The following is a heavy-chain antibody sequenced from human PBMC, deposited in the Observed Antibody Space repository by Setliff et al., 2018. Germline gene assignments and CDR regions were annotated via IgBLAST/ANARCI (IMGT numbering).Heavy chain of an antibody. J-gene: IGHJ4*02. CDR3: TVYNTGSSKDHY. CDR2: MYHSGSV. V-gene: IGHV4-38-2*02. CDR1: GYSISSGYY. D-gene: IGHD2-8*02. Sequence: PSETLSLTCTVSGYSISSGYYWGWIRQPPGKGLEWIGNMYHSGSVYSNPPLKSRVTISVDTSKNQFSLKVTSVTAADTALYYCTVYNTGSSKDHYWGQGTPVTVSS.